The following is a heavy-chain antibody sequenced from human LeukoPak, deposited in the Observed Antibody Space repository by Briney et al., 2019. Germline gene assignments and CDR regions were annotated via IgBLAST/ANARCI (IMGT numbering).Heavy chain of an antibody. V-gene: IGHV4-34*01. D-gene: IGHD2-15*01. CDR2: INHSGST. CDR1: GGSFSGYY. J-gene: IGHJ5*02. Sequence: SETLSLTCAVYGGSFSGYYWSWIRQPPGKGLEWIGEINHSGSTNYNPSLKSRVTISVDTSKNQFSLKLSSVTAADTAVYYCASLGYCSGGSCYEGVWFDPWGQGTLVTVSS. CDR3: ASLGYCSGGSCYEGVWFDP.